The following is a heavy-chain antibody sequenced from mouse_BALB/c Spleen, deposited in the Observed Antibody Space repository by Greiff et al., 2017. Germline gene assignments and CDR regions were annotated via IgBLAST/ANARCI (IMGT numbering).Heavy chain of an antibody. CDR3: ARGSYGSRFAY. Sequence: VQLQQSGPELVKPGASVKISCKASGYAFSSSWMNWVKQRPGQGLEWIGRIYPGDGDTNYNGKFKGKATLTADKSSSTAYMQLSSLTSVDSAVYFCARGSYGSRFAYWGQGTLVTVSA. D-gene: IGHD1-1*01. J-gene: IGHJ3*01. CDR1: GYAFSSSW. CDR2: IYPGDGDT. V-gene: IGHV1-82*01.